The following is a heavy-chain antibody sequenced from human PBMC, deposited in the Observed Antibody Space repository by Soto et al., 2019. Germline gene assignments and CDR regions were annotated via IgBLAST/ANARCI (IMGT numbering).Heavy chain of an antibody. CDR3: ARGYYYGSGSYYYYYYGMDV. CDR1: GGSFSGYY. Sequence: PSETLSLTCAVYGGSFSGYYWSWIRQPPGKGLEWIGEINHSGSNNYNPSLKSRVTISVDTSKNQFSLKLSSVTAADTAVYYCARGYYYGSGSYYYYYYGMDVWGQGTTVTVSS. V-gene: IGHV4-34*01. J-gene: IGHJ6*02. D-gene: IGHD3-10*01. CDR2: INHSGSN.